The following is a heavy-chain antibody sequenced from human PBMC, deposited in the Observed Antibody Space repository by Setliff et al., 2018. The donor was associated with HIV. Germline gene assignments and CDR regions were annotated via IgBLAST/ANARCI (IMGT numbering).Heavy chain of an antibody. V-gene: IGHV4-59*01. CDR2: IHSSGKT. Sequence: PSETLSLTCSVSGVSMSTDYWSWLRQPPGKGLEWIAYIHSSGKTNYNPSLKSRVTISVDTSKNQFSLKLSSITPADTAIYYCAKGAGWYGFWGQGTLVTVSS. CDR1: GVSMSTDY. J-gene: IGHJ5*01. D-gene: IGHD6-13*01. CDR3: AKGAGWYGF.